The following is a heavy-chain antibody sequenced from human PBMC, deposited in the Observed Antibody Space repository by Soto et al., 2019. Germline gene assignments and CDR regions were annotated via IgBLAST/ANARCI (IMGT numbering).Heavy chain of an antibody. J-gene: IGHJ4*02. Sequence: HPGGSLRLSCAASGFTFDDYAMHWVRQAPGKGLEWVSGISWNSGSIGYADSVKGRFTISRDNAKNSLYLQMNSLRAEDTALYYCEKSFFCSGVSCYSPPFDYWGQGPLVTV. CDR1: GFTFDDYA. CDR2: ISWNSGSI. CDR3: EKSFFCSGVSCYSPPFDY. V-gene: IGHV3-9*01. D-gene: IGHD2-15*01.